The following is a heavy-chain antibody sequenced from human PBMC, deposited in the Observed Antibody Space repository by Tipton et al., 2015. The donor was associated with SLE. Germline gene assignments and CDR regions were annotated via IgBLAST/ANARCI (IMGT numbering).Heavy chain of an antibody. CDR1: GGSISSGGYY. V-gene: IGHV4-31*03. CDR3: ARYRVCGGDCYYAFDI. D-gene: IGHD2-21*01. Sequence: LRLSCTVSGGSISSGGYYWSWIRQHPGKGLEWIGYIYYRGSTYYNPSLKSRVTISVDTSKNRFSLKLSSVTAADTAVYYCARYRVCGGDCYYAFDIWGQGTMVTVSS. J-gene: IGHJ3*02. CDR2: IYYRGST.